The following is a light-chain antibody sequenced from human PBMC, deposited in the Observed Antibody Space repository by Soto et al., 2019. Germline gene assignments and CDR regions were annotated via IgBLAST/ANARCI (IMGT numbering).Light chain of an antibody. CDR2: KVS. CDR3: MQGISFT. Sequence: IVLTRSPLSLSVTLGQPASISCRSSQSLVYSDGNTYLNWFHQRPGQSPRRLIHKVSNRDSGVPDRFSGSGSDTDFTLSISRVEADDVGVFYCMQGISFTFGQGTKVDIK. V-gene: IGKV2-30*01. J-gene: IGKJ1*01. CDR1: QSLVYSDGNTY.